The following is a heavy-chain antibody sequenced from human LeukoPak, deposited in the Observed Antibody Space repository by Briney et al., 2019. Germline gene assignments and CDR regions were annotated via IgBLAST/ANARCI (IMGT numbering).Heavy chain of an antibody. J-gene: IGHJ4*02. D-gene: IGHD5-24*01. CDR2: IIPIFGTA. Sequence: GASVKVSCKASGGTFSSYAISWVRQAPGQGLEWMGGIIPIFGTANYAQEFQGRVTITADESTSTAYMELSSLRSEDTAVYYCARSRDGYNSIDYWGQGTLVTVSS. V-gene: IGHV1-69*01. CDR3: ARSRDGYNSIDY. CDR1: GGTFSSYA.